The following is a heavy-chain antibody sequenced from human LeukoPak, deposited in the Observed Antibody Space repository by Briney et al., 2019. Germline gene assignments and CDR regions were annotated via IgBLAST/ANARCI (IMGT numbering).Heavy chain of an antibody. CDR1: GGSISSYY. V-gene: IGHV4-4*07. CDR2: IYTSGST. CDR3: ARERDCSSTSCYSPSTGASYYMDV. Sequence: PSETLSLTCTVSGGSISSYYWSWIRQPAGKGLEWIGRIYTSGSTNYNPSLKSRVTMSVDTSKIQCSLKLSSVTAADTAVYYCARERDCSSTSCYSPSTGASYYMDVWGKGTTVTVSS. J-gene: IGHJ6*03. D-gene: IGHD2-2*01.